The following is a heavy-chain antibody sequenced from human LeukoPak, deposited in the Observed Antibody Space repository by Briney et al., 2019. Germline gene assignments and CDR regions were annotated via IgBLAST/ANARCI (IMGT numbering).Heavy chain of an antibody. Sequence: GGSLRLSCAASGFTFNSNGMSWVRQAPGKGLEWLSTIGGIGGATYYADSMKGRFTISRDNSKNTVHLQMNSLRADDTAVYYCAKDVRLYYFDYWGQGTLVTVSS. CDR1: GFTFNSNG. CDR2: IGGIGGAT. CDR3: AKDVRLYYFDY. J-gene: IGHJ4*02. V-gene: IGHV3-23*01.